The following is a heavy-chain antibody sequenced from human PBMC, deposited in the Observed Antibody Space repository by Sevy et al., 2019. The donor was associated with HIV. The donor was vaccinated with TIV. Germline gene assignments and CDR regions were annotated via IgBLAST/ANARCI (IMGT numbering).Heavy chain of an antibody. D-gene: IGHD1-26*01. CDR2: IDPSGSI. J-gene: IGHJ6*01. CDR1: GYTFANYY. CDR3: ARDRDVSGSYLEYYCYAMDV. V-gene: IGHV1-46*01. Sequence: ASVKVSCKASGYTFANYYIHWVRQAPGQGLEWMGIIDPSGSIRYAQKFQGRVSMTGDTSTTTVYMEVSSLTSEDTAVYYCARDRDVSGSYLEYYCYAMDVWGQGTTVTVSA.